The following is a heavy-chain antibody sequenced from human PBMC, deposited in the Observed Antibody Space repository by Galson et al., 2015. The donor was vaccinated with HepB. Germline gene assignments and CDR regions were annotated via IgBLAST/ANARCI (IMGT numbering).Heavy chain of an antibody. D-gene: IGHD6-13*01. CDR2: ISSNGGST. J-gene: IGHJ4*02. CDR1: GFTFSSYA. CDR3: AREGYSSSWYFDY. V-gene: IGHV3-64*01. Sequence: SLRLSCAASGFTFSSYAMHWVRQAPGKGLEYVSAISSNGGSTYYANSVKGRFTISRDNSKNTLYLQMGSLRAEDMAVYYCAREGYSSSWYFDYWGQGTLVTVSS.